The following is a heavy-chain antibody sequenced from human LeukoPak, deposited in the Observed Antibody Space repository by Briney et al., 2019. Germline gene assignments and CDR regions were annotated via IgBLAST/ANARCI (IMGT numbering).Heavy chain of an antibody. Sequence: ASVKVSCKASGYTFTGYYIHWVRQAPGQGLEWMGWINPKSGGANYAQKFQGRVTMTRDTSISTAYMELSRLRSVDTAVYYCARDRSITEKYSGRYFHDYWGQGSLVTVSS. CDR1: GYTFTGYY. V-gene: IGHV1-2*02. CDR3: ARDRSITEKYSGRYFHDY. J-gene: IGHJ4*02. D-gene: IGHD1-26*01. CDR2: INPKSGGA.